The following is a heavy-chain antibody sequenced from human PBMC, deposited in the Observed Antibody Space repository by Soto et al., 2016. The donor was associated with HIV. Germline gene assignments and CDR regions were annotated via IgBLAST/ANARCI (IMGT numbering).Heavy chain of an antibody. CDR3: ARGPYYYDTNYFDY. D-gene: IGHD3-22*01. CDR1: GFTFSSYG. CDR2: LSYDGNNK. Sequence: VQLVESGGGVVQPGRSLRLSCAASGFTFSSYGMHWVRQAPGKGLEWVAVLSYDGNNKYYADSVKGRFTISRDNSNNTLYVHINSLRPEDTAVYYCARGPYYYDTNYFDYVGPGTLVTVSS. J-gene: IGHJ4*03. V-gene: IGHV3-30*19.